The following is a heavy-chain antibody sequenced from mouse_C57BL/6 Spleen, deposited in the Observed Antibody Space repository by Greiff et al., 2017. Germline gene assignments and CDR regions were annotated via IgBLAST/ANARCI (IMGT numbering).Heavy chain of an antibody. V-gene: IGHV1-7*01. CDR1: GYTFTSYW. J-gene: IGHJ4*01. CDR3: ARALDSSGYVDAMDY. Sequence: QVHVKQSGAELAKPGASVKLSCKASGYTFTSYWMHWVKQRPGQGLEWIGYINPSSGYTKYNQKFKDKATLTADKSSSTAYMQLSSLTYEDSAVYYCARALDSSGYVDAMDYWGQGTSVTVSS. D-gene: IGHD3-2*02. CDR2: INPSSGYT.